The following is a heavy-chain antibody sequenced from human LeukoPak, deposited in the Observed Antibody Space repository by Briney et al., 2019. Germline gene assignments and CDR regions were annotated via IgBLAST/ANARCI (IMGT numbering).Heavy chain of an antibody. J-gene: IGHJ4*01. Sequence: GGSLRLFCAASGFTFSDYYMSWMREARGKGLEWVSYISSSGSTIYYADAVKGRFTISRDNAKNTLYLQMNSLRAEDTAVYYCARDFPPPERDFPLNDDWGQGTPVTVSS. CDR1: GFTFSDYY. V-gene: IGHV3-11*01. CDR2: ISSSGSTI. D-gene: IGHD2-2*01. CDR3: ARDFPPPERDFPLNDD.